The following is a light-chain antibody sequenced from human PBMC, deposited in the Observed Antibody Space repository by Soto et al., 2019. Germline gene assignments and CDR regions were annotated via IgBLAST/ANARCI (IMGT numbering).Light chain of an antibody. CDR2: DAS. CDR1: QSISSW. CDR3: QQYNSYLLT. V-gene: IGKV1-5*01. J-gene: IGKJ4*01. Sequence: DIQMTQSPSTLSASVGDRVTITCRASQSISSWLDRYQQKPGKAPKLLIYDASSLESGVPSRFSGSGSGTEFTLTISSLQPDDFATYYCQQYNSYLLTFGGGTKVDIK.